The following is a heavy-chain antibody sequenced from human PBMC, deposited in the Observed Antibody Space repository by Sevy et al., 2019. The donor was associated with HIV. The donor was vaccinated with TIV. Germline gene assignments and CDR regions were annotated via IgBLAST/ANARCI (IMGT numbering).Heavy chain of an antibody. J-gene: IGHJ4*02. CDR1: GFTFSSYS. CDR2: ISSSSSYI. Sequence: GGSLRLSCAASGFTFSSYSMNWVRQAPGKGLEWVSSISSSSSYIYYADSVTGRFTISRDNAKNSLYLQMNSLRAEDTAVYYCARDGSGSYYKFDYYFDYWGQGTLVTVSS. V-gene: IGHV3-21*01. D-gene: IGHD3-10*01. CDR3: ARDGSGSYYKFDYYFDY.